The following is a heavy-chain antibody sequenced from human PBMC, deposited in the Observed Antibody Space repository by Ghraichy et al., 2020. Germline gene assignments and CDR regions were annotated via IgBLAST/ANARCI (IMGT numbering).Heavy chain of an antibody. CDR1: GGSISSYY. Sequence: SETLSPTCTVSGGSISSYYWSWIRQPPGKGLEWIGYIYYSGSTNYNPSLKSRVTISVDTSKNQFSLKLSSVTAADTAVYYCARVPRTYYYDSSGYSLGAFDIWGQGTMVTVSS. CDR2: IYYSGST. CDR3: ARVPRTYYYDSSGYSLGAFDI. V-gene: IGHV4-59*01. J-gene: IGHJ3*02. D-gene: IGHD3-22*01.